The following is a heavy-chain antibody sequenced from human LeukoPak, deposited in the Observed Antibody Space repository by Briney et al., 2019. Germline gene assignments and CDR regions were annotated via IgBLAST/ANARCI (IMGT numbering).Heavy chain of an antibody. D-gene: IGHD6-19*01. V-gene: IGHV3-53*01. CDR1: GFTVSNNY. Sequence: GGSLRLSCAASGFTVSNNYMSWVRQAPGKGLEWVSIIYSSDNTYYADSVKGRFTISRDNSKNTLLLQMNGLRAEDTAVYYCARGITNIAVGDYWGQGTLVTVSS. J-gene: IGHJ4*02. CDR3: ARGITNIAVGDY. CDR2: IYSSDNT.